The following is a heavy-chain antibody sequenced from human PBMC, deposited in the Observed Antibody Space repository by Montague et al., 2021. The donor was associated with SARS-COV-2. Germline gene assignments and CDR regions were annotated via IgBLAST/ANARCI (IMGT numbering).Heavy chain of an antibody. D-gene: IGHD5-24*01. Sequence: SETLSLTCAVYGGSFSGYYWSWIRQPPGKGLEWIGEINHSGSTNYNPSLKSRVTISVDTSKNQFSLKLSSVTAADTAVYYCARRGYSYYYYGMDVWGQGTTVPVSS. V-gene: IGHV4-34*01. CDR1: GGSFSGYY. CDR2: INHSGST. CDR3: ARRGYSYYYYGMDV. J-gene: IGHJ6*02.